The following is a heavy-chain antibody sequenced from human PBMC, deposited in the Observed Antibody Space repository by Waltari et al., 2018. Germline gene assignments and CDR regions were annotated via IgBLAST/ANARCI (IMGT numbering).Heavy chain of an antibody. J-gene: IGHJ4*02. CDR1: GFTVSSNY. D-gene: IGHD3-22*01. CDR2: IYSGGST. CDR3: ARTLIVGDDYYDSSGYYGGFDY. Sequence: EVQLVESGGGLIQPGGSLRLSCAASGFTVSSNYMSWVRQAPGKGQEWVSVIYSGGSTYYADSVKGRFTISRDNSKNTLYLQMNSLRAEDTAVYYCARTLIVGDDYYDSSGYYGGFDYWGQGTLVTVSS. V-gene: IGHV3-53*01.